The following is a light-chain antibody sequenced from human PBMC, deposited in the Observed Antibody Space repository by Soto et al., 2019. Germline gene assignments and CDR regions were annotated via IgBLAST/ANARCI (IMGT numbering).Light chain of an antibody. Sequence: DIVMTQSTDSLPVSLAERATINCKSSQIVLSNNNNYLAWFQQKPGQPPRLFIYWASTRGSGVPDRFSGSGSGTDFTLTISNVEAEDVAIYYCQQYHIDPITFGQGTRLEIK. CDR1: QIVLSNNNNY. CDR2: WAS. CDR3: QQYHIDPIT. J-gene: IGKJ5*01. V-gene: IGKV4-1*01.